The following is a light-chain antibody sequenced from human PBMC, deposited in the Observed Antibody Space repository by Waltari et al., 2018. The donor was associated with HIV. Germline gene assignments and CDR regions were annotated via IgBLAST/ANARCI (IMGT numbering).Light chain of an antibody. CDR2: GAS. CDR3: QQSYSNPLT. V-gene: IGKV1-39*01. CDR1: QSISTH. Sequence: DIQMTQSPSSLSASVGDRITISCRASQSISTHLNWYQQKLGKVPKVLIYGASTLQSGAPSRFSGSGSGTQFTLTISKLQPEDFATYYCQQSYSNPLTFGPGTKVDVK. J-gene: IGKJ3*01.